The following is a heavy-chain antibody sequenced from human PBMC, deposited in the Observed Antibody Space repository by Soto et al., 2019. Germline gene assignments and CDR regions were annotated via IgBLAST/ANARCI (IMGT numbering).Heavy chain of an antibody. CDR3: AVGRYYYDSSGYYAY. J-gene: IGHJ4*02. Sequence: EVPLVESGGGLVKPGGSLRLSCAASGFTFSSYSMNWVRQAPGKGLEWVSSISSSSSYIYYADSVKGRFTISRDNAKNSLYLQMNSLRAEDTAVYYCAVGRYYYDSSGYYAYWGQGTLVTVSS. D-gene: IGHD3-22*01. V-gene: IGHV3-21*01. CDR2: ISSSSSYI. CDR1: GFTFSSYS.